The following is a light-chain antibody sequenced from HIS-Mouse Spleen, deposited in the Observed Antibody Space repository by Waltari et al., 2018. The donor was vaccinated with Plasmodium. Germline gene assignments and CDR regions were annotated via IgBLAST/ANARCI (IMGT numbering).Light chain of an antibody. CDR1: QGVSSN. V-gene: IGKV3-15*01. CDR3: QQYNNWSFT. Sequence: ELVMTQSPATLSWSPGERATLSCRASQGVSSNLAWYQQKPGQAPRLLIYGASTRATGIPARFSGSGSGTEFTLTISSLQSEDFAVYYCQQYNNWSFTFGPGTKVEIK. J-gene: IGKJ3*01. CDR2: GAS.